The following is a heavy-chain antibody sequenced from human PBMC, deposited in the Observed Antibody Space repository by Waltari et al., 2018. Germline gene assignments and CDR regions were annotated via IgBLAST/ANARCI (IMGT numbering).Heavy chain of an antibody. CDR3: AKGVYEWEINYFDN. J-gene: IGHJ4*02. D-gene: IGHD6-19*01. CDR2: ISGSGSST. Sequence: EVQLVESGGGLVQPGGSLRLSCAASGFTFSSYAMSWVRQAPGKGLECVSTISGSGSSTYYADAVKGRFTISRDNSKKMLYLQMNSLRAEDTAVYYCAKGVYEWEINYFDNWGQGTLVTVSS. CDR1: GFTFSSYA. V-gene: IGHV3-23*04.